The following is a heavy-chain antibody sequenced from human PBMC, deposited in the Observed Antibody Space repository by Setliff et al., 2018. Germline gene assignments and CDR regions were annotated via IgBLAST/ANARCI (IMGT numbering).Heavy chain of an antibody. CDR3: ASSLGSGSYYKSAFDI. CDR1: GGTFSSYA. CDR2: IIPIFGTA. J-gene: IGHJ3*02. D-gene: IGHD1-26*01. V-gene: IGHV1-69*05. Sequence: SVKVSCKASGGTFSSYAISWVRQAPGQGLEWMGGIIPIFGTANYAQKFQGRVTITTDESTSTAYMELSSLRSEDTAVYYCASSLGSGSYYKSAFDIWGQGTMVTVSS.